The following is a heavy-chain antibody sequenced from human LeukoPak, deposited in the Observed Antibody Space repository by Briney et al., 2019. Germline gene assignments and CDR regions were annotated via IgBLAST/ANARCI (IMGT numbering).Heavy chain of an antibody. J-gene: IGHJ4*02. CDR1: GFAFSTYG. CDR3: ARQAYSSGRYFPFDY. D-gene: IGHD3-22*01. Sequence: GGSLRLSCAASGFAFSTYGMHWVRQAPGKGLEWVAYIWYDGSKTYYADPVKGRFTISRDDPENTLYLQVNSLRAEDTAVYYCARQAYSSGRYFPFDYWGQGTLVTVSS. V-gene: IGHV3-33*01. CDR2: IWYDGSKT.